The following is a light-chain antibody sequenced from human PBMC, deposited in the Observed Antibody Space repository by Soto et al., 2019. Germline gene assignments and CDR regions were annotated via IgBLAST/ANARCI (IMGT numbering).Light chain of an antibody. CDR1: QDIAGY. CDR3: QQAYSFPIT. V-gene: IGKV1D-12*01. Sequence: DIQVTHSPSSVSSSVGDRVTITLLASQDIAGYLAWYQHKPGRTPELLIHGASRLQSGVPARFSGSGSGTDFTLSINSLQPEDFATYYCQQAYSFPITFGQGTRLEIK. J-gene: IGKJ5*01. CDR2: GAS.